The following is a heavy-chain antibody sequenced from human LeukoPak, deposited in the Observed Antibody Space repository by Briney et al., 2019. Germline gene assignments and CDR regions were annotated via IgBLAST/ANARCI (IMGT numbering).Heavy chain of an antibody. CDR3: ARGVTIFGVATNWFDP. CDR2: IYHSGST. CDR1: GGSIRSGGYS. D-gene: IGHD3-3*01. Sequence: SETLSLTCAVYGGSIRSGGYSWSWIRQPPGKGLEWIGYIYHSGSTYYNPSLKSRVTISVDRSKNQFSLKLSSVTAADTAVYYCARGVTIFGVATNWFDPWGQGTLVTVSS. V-gene: IGHV4-30-2*01. J-gene: IGHJ5*02.